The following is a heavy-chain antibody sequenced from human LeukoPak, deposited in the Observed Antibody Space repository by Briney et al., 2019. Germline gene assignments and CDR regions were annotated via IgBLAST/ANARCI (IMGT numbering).Heavy chain of an antibody. CDR3: ASGGPYDFWSGYFDY. D-gene: IGHD3-3*01. Sequence: PSETLSLTCTVSGGSISSHYWSWIRQPPGKGLEWIGYIYYSGSTNYNPSLKSRVTISVDTSKNQFSLKLSSVTAADTAVYYCASGGPYDFWSGYFDYWGQGTLVTVSS. CDR1: GGSISSHY. V-gene: IGHV4-59*11. J-gene: IGHJ4*02. CDR2: IYYSGST.